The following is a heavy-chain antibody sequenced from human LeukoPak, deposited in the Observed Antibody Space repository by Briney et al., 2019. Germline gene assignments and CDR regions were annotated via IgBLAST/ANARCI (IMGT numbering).Heavy chain of an antibody. V-gene: IGHV4-30-2*05. CDR1: GGSITTGGYS. J-gene: IGHJ3*02. Sequence: PSETLSLTCEVSGGSITTGGYSWSWIRQPPGKGLEWLGYFYHSGNTYYNPSLKSRVTISVDTSKNQFSLKLSSVTAADTAVYYCAREARRERDAFDIWGQGTMVTVSS. CDR3: AREARRERDAFDI. D-gene: IGHD6-25*01. CDR2: FYHSGNT.